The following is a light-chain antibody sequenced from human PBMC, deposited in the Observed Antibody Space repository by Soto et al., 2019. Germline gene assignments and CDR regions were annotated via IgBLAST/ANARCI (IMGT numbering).Light chain of an antibody. CDR2: SNN. CDR3: AAWDDSLSGLYV. V-gene: IGLV1-47*02. CDR1: SSNIGSNY. Sequence: QSVLTQPPSASGTPVQRVAISCSGSSSNIGSNYVYWYQQLPGTAPKLLIYSNNQRPSGVPDRFSGSKSGTSASLAISGLRSEDEADYYCAAWDDSLSGLYVFGTGTKVTVL. J-gene: IGLJ1*01.